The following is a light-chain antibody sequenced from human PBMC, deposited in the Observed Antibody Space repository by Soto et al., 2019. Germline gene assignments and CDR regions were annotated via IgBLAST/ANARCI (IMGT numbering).Light chain of an antibody. J-gene: IGKJ5*01. CDR1: QSVSSY. CDR2: GAS. CDR3: QQYNNWPPYT. V-gene: IGKV3-15*01. Sequence: EIVLTQSPATLSLSPGERATLSCRASQSVSSYLAWYQQKPGQAPRLLIYGASTRATGIPARFSDSGSGTEFTLTISSLQSEDFAVYYCQQYNNWPPYTFGQGTRLEIK.